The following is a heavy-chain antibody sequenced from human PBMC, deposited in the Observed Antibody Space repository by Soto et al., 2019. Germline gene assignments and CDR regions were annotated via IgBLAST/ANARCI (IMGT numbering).Heavy chain of an antibody. CDR1: GYSFTNYW. Sequence: GESLKISCKGSGYSFTNYWIGWVRQMPGKGLEWMGIIYPGDSDTRYSPAFQGQVIISVDQSISTAYLQWSSLQASDTAMYYCARPDYNYAYFDFCGQRTLVTVSS. CDR3: ARPDYNYAYFDF. V-gene: IGHV5-51*01. CDR2: IYPGDSDT. D-gene: IGHD5-18*01. J-gene: IGHJ4*02.